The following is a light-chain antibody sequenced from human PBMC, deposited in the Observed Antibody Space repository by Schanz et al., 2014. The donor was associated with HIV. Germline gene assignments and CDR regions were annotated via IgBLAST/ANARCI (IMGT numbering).Light chain of an antibody. V-gene: IGLV2-8*01. CDR2: EDT. Sequence: QSALTQPPSASGSPGQSVTISCTGTRSDIGKYDFVSWYQQHPGKAPKLIIYEDTKRPSAVPDRFSGSRSGNTASLTVSGLQAEDEGDYLCSSYEGNNILVFGGGTKLTVL. CDR1: RSDIGKYDF. J-gene: IGLJ3*02. CDR3: SSYEGNNILV.